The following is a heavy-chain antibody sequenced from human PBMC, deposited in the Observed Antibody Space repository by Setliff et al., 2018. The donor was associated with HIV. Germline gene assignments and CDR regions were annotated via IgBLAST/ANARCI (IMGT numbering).Heavy chain of an antibody. V-gene: IGHV4-34*01. D-gene: IGHD2-15*01. J-gene: IGHJ4*02. CDR2: INYSGTT. Sequence: SETLSLTCAVYGGSFSSYYWSWIRQPPGKGLEWIGEINYSGTTNHNPFLKSRVTISVDTSKKQLSLKLNSVTAADSAIYYCAATYCRGGGRDCPQMYDYWGQGSLVTVSS. CDR3: AATYCRGGGRDCPQMYDY. CDR1: GGSFSSYY.